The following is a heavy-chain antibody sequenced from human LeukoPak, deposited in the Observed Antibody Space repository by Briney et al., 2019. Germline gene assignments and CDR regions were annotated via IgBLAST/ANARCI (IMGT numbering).Heavy chain of an antibody. J-gene: IGHJ4*02. D-gene: IGHD6-13*01. CDR2: IKRDESEK. CDR1: GFTFSSYW. V-gene: IGHV3-7*01. Sequence: GGSLRLSCAASGFTFSSYWMTWVRQAPGKGLEWLANIKRDESEKYYADSVKGRFTISRDNAKSSLFLQMNSLRVEDTAVYYCARPPHIAAAGQDWGQGTLVTVSS. CDR3: ARPPHIAAAGQD.